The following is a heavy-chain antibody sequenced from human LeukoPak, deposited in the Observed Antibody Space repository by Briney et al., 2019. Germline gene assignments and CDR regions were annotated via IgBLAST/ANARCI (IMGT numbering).Heavy chain of an antibody. J-gene: IGHJ4*02. Sequence: SETLSLTCTVSGCSIRSYYWSWIRQPPGKGPEWIGYIYFSGSTSYNPSLKSRVTISVDRSKNQFSLKLSSVAAADTAVYYCARSYDTNFDYWGQGTLVTVSS. D-gene: IGHD3-3*01. CDR1: GCSIRSYY. CDR2: IYFSGST. V-gene: IGHV4-59*01. CDR3: ARSYDTNFDY.